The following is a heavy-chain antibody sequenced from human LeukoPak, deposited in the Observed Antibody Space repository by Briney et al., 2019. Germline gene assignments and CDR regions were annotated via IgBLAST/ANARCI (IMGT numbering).Heavy chain of an antibody. Sequence: GGSLRLSCAASGFTFSRAWMSGVRQAPGKGLEWVSYISGRNDYTNYADSVKGRFTISRDNAKNSVYLQMNSLRVEDTGVYYCARIEYSYGTSYGMDVWGQGTTVTVSS. CDR1: GFTFSRAW. CDR2: ISGRNDYT. V-gene: IGHV3-11*06. J-gene: IGHJ6*02. D-gene: IGHD5-18*01. CDR3: ARIEYSYGTSYGMDV.